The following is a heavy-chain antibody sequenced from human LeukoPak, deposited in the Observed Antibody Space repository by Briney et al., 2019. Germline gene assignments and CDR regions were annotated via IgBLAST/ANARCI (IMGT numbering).Heavy chain of an antibody. Sequence: GGSLRLSCAASGFTFSSYSMNWVRQAPGKGLEWVSYISSSSSTIYYADSVKGRFTISRDNAKNSLYLQMNSLRAEDTAVYYCARDFIVDYPGTFDLWGRGTLVTVSS. CDR1: GFTFSSYS. CDR2: ISSSSSTI. V-gene: IGHV3-48*01. CDR3: ARDFIVDYPGTFDL. J-gene: IGHJ2*01. D-gene: IGHD3-16*02.